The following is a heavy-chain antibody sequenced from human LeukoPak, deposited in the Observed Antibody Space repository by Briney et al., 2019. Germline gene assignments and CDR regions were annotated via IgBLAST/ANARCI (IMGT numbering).Heavy chain of an antibody. CDR1: GFTVSTNY. J-gene: IGHJ4*02. D-gene: IGHD1-26*01. CDR3: ARVRRGGYGSSKDY. CDR2: ISYDGSNK. Sequence: GGSLRLSGAASGFTVSTNYMSWVGQAPGKGLEWGAVISYDGSNKYYADSVKGRFTISRDTSKNTLYLQMNSVRAKDTAVYYCARVRRGGYGSSKDYWGQGTLVTVSS. V-gene: IGHV3-30-3*01.